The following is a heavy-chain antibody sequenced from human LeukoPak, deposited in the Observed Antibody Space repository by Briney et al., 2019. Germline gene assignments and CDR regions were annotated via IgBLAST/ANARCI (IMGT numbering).Heavy chain of an antibody. CDR2: IYYSGST. J-gene: IGHJ5*02. Sequence: SETLSLTCTVSGGSISSYYWSWIRQPPGKGLDWIGYIYYSGSTNYNPSLKSRVTISVDTSKNQFSLKLSSVTAADTAVYYCARAPPYCSSTSCRFDPWGQGTLVTVSS. CDR3: ARAPPYCSSTSCRFDP. V-gene: IGHV4-59*01. CDR1: GGSISSYY. D-gene: IGHD2-2*01.